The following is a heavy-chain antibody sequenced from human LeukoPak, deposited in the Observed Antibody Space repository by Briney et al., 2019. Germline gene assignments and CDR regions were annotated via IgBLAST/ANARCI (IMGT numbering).Heavy chain of an antibody. D-gene: IGHD3-3*01. V-gene: IGHV3-74*01. CDR3: ARGIDEWLYLNY. CDR1: GFTFSTYW. J-gene: IGHJ4*02. Sequence: PGGSLRLSCAASGFTFSTYWMHWVRQAPGKGLVWVSRINSDGSTITYGDSVKGRFTISRDNAKNTLYLQMNSLRAEDTAVYYCARGIDEWLYLNYWGQGALVTVSS. CDR2: INSDGSTI.